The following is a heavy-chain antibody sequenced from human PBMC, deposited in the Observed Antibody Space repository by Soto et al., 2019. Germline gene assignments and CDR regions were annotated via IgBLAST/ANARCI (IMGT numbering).Heavy chain of an antibody. J-gene: IGHJ4*02. Sequence: QVQLQESGPGLVKPSGTLSLTCTVSGASISSTSSGDWWSWVRQPPGKGLEWIGEIHHSGNHIYNPSNKIRCRVSVDKSNNQFCLRLSSVTAAATALYYCAKMVGATLIDYWGQGTLVTVSS. CDR1: GASISSTSSGDW. V-gene: IGHV4-4*02. CDR3: AKMVGATLIDY. D-gene: IGHD1-26*01. CDR2: IHHSGNH.